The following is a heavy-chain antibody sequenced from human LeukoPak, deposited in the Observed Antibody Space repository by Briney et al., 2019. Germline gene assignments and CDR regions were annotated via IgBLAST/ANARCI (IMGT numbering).Heavy chain of an antibody. CDR1: GGSFSGYD. D-gene: IGHD3-10*01. J-gene: IGHJ4*02. Sequence: PSETLSLTCAVYGGSFSGYDWSWIRQPPEKGLEWIGEINHSGSTNYNPSLKSRVTISVDTSKNQFSLKLSSVTAADTAVYYCARIRGFAGFGNYYFDYWGQGTLVTVSS. CDR3: ARIRGFAGFGNYYFDY. CDR2: INHSGST. V-gene: IGHV4-34*01.